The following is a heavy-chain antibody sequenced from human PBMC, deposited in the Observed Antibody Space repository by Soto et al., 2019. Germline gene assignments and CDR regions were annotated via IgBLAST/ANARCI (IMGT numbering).Heavy chain of an antibody. Sequence: SETLSLTCTVSGGSISSYYWSWIRQPPGKGLEWIGYIYYSGSTNYNPSLKSRVTISVDTSKNQFSLKLSSVTAADTAVYYCARDRAVAGELGYWGQGTLVTVSS. V-gene: IGHV4-59*01. CDR2: IYYSGST. J-gene: IGHJ4*02. CDR1: GGSISSYY. CDR3: ARDRAVAGELGY. D-gene: IGHD6-19*01.